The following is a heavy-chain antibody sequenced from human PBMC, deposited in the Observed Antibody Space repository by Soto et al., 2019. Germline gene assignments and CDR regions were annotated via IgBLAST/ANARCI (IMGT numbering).Heavy chain of an antibody. D-gene: IGHD3-22*01. Sequence: SETLSLTCTVSGGSISTYYWSWIRQSPGKGLEWIGYVYYSGSTNYNPSLKSRVTVSVDTSKNQFSLKLSSVTAADTAVYYCARGYYDSSGQSNTFDIWGQGTMVTVSS. CDR2: VYYSGST. J-gene: IGHJ3*02. V-gene: IGHV4-59*01. CDR3: ARGYYDSSGQSNTFDI. CDR1: GGSISTYY.